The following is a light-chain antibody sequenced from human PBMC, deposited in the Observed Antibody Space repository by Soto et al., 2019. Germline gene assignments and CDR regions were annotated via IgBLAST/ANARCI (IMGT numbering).Light chain of an antibody. Sequence: EILLTQSPATLSLSPGERATLSCRASQTVSSYLAWFRQTPGQAPRLLIYDTSIRATGIPARFSGSGSGTDFPLTISSLEAEDVTVYYCQQRTYSMTFGQGTRVEIK. V-gene: IGKV3-11*01. CDR1: QTVSSY. CDR3: QQRTYSMT. J-gene: IGKJ5*01. CDR2: DTS.